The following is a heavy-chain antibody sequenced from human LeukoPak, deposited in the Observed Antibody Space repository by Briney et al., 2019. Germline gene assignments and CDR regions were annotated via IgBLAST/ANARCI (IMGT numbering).Heavy chain of an antibody. J-gene: IGHJ4*02. V-gene: IGHV3-23*01. CDR2: ISGSGGST. D-gene: IGHD2-15*01. CDR1: GFTFSSYA. Sequence: GGSLRLSCAASGFTFSSYAMNWVRQAPGKGLEWVSAISGSGGSTYYADSVKGRFTISRDNSKNTLYLQMHSLRAEDTAVYYCAKDRGQIVVVVAATFDYWGQGTLVTVSS. CDR3: AKDRGQIVVVVAATFDY.